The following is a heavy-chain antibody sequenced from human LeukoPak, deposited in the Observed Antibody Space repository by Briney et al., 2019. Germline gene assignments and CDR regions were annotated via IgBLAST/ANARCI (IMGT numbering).Heavy chain of an antibody. CDR3: ARGTSDWKDAFDI. V-gene: IGHV4-4*07. J-gene: IGHJ3*02. Sequence: SETLSLTCTVPGGSLSSYSWSWIRQPAGKGLEWIGRIYTSGSTSYSPSLKSRVTMSVDTSNNQFSLKLSSVTAADTAVYYCARGTSDWKDAFDIWGQGTMVTVSS. CDR1: GGSLSSYS. D-gene: IGHD1-1*01. CDR2: IYTSGST.